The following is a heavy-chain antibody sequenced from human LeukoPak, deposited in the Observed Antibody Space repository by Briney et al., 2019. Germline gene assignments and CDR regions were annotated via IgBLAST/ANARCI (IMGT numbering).Heavy chain of an antibody. V-gene: IGHV4-4*07. CDR3: ARLKFYDSTGYSPGYYMDV. D-gene: IGHD3-22*01. Sequence: SQTLSLTCTVSGGSIISNYWSWIRQSAGAGLEWIGRIYGSGITDYNPSLKSRVTMSLDTSRKQFSLRLTSVTAADTAVYYCARLKFYDSTGYSPGYYMDVWGKGTTVSVFS. CDR1: GGSIISNY. CDR2: IYGSGIT. J-gene: IGHJ6*03.